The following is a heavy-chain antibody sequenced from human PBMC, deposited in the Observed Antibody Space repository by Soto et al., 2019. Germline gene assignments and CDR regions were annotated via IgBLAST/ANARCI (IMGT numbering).Heavy chain of an antibody. J-gene: IGHJ3*02. D-gene: IGHD5-18*01. CDR3: ARITRRGYSYGDAFDI. Sequence: QVQLAQSGAEVKKPGSSVKVSCKTSGGTFSSYTISWVRQAPGQGLEWMGGIIPLFGTANYAQKFQGRVTITADESTSTAYMELSGLRSEDTAVYYCARITRRGYSYGDAFDIWGKGTMVTVSS. CDR1: GGTFSSYT. CDR2: IIPLFGTA. V-gene: IGHV1-69*01.